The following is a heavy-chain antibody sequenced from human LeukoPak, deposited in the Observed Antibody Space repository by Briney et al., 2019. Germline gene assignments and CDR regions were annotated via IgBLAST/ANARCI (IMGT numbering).Heavy chain of an antibody. CDR1: GCTFSSYA. CDR3: ATLNTVTTAFDYYYYYGMDV. D-gene: IGHD4-17*01. J-gene: IGHJ6*02. Sequence: PGGSLRLSCAGSGCTFSSYAMHWVRQAPGKGLEWVAVIAYDGSNKYYADSVKGRFTISRDNSKNTLYLQMNSLRAEDTAVYYCATLNTVTTAFDYYYYYGMDVWGQGTTVIVSS. V-gene: IGHV3-30-3*01. CDR2: IAYDGSNK.